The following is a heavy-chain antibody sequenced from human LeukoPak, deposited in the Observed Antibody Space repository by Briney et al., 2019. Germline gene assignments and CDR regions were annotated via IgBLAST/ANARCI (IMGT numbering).Heavy chain of an antibody. D-gene: IGHD3-10*01. CDR3: ARITEAPIRGVDAFDI. CDR2: ISGSGGST. Sequence: GGSLRLSCAASGFTFSSYAMSWVRQAPGKGLEWVSGISGSGGSTYYADSVKGRFTISRDNSKNTLYLQMNSLRAEDTAVYYCARITEAPIRGVDAFDIWGQGTMVTVSS. J-gene: IGHJ3*02. V-gene: IGHV3-23*01. CDR1: GFTFSSYA.